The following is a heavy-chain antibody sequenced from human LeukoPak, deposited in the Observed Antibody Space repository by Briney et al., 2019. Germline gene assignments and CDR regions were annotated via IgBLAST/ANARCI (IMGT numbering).Heavy chain of an antibody. CDR1: GGSISSYY. Sequence: SETLSLTCTVSGGSISSYYWSWIRHPAGKGLEWIGRIYTSGSTNYNPSLKSRVTMSVDTSKNQFSLKLSSVTAADTAVYYCAREEGYDILTGYLTWVFDYWGQGTLVTVSS. CDR2: IYTSGST. CDR3: AREEGYDILTGYLTWVFDY. D-gene: IGHD3-9*01. V-gene: IGHV4-4*07. J-gene: IGHJ4*02.